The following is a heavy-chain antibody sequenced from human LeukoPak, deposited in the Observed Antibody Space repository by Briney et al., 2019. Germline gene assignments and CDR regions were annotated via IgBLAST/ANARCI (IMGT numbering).Heavy chain of an antibody. CDR1: GFTFSSYA. J-gene: IGHJ5*02. V-gene: IGHV3-23*01. CDR3: AKDESISVAADWFDP. Sequence: GGSLRLSCAASGFTFSSYAMSWVRQAPGKGLEWVSAIDGSGDRTYYADSVQGRFTISRDNSKNTLYLQMNSLRVEDTAVYYCAKDESISVAADWFDPGGQGSLVTVSS. CDR2: IDGSGDRT. D-gene: IGHD6-19*01.